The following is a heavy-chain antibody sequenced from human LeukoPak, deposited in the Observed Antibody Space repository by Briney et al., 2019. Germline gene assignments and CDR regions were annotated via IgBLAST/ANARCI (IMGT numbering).Heavy chain of an antibody. CDR3: ATCRDEFGDYGFTS. V-gene: IGHV4-59*13. CDR1: GDSISSNY. D-gene: IGHD4-17*01. J-gene: IGHJ5*02. Sequence: SETLSLTCTVPGDSISSNYWSWIRQPPGKGLEWLGYIYDSGSTKYNPSLRSRVTISVGTSKNLFSLKLPSVTAADTAVYYCATCRDEFGDYGFTSWGQGTLVTVSS. CDR2: IYDSGST.